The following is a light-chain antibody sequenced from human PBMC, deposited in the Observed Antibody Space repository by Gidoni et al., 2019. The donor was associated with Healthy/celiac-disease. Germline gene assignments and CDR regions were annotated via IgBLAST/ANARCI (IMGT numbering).Light chain of an antibody. V-gene: IGKV3-20*01. CDR1: QSVSSSY. CDR3: QQYGSSPPWT. J-gene: IGKJ1*01. CDR2: GAS. Sequence: EIVLTQSPGTLSLSPGERATLSCRASQSVSSSYLAGYQQQPGQAPRLLIYGASSRATGIPDRFSGSGSGTDFTLTISRLEPEDFAVYYCQQYGSSPPWTFGQGTKVEIK.